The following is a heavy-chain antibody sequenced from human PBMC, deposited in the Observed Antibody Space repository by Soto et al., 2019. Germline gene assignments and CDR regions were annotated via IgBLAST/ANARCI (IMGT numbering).Heavy chain of an antibody. V-gene: IGHV1-18*01. CDR3: AYVTLTGYYVM. J-gene: IGHJ4*02. D-gene: IGHD3-9*01. Sequence: ASVKVSCKASGYTFTSYAISGVRQAPGQGLEWMGWISAYNGNTNYAQRFQDRVTMTTDTSTTTAYMELRSLRSEDTAVYFCAYVTLTGYYVMWGQGPLVTAAS. CDR1: GYTFTSYA. CDR2: ISAYNGNT.